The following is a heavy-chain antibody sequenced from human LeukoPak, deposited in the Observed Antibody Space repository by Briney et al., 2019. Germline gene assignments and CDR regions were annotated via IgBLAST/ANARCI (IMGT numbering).Heavy chain of an antibody. CDR3: AKDTMVRGVIIPFDY. CDR1: GFTFSSYA. V-gene: IGHV3-23*01. CDR2: ISGSGGST. D-gene: IGHD3-10*01. J-gene: IGHJ4*02. Sequence: GGSLRLSCAASGFTFSSYAMSWVRQAPGKGLEWVSAISGSGGSTYYAASVKGQFTISRDNSKNTLYLQMNSLRAEDTAVYYCAKDTMVRGVIIPFDYWGQGTLVTVSS.